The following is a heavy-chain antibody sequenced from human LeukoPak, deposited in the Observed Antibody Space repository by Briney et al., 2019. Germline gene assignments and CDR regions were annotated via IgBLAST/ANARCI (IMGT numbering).Heavy chain of an antibody. CDR3: ARDPSNTRGRYPYFDN. D-gene: IGHD6-19*01. Sequence: ASVKVSCKPSGYTLNMHSIIWVRQAPGQGLEWMGWISAYNGDTKYAQKLQGRVTMTTDTSTSTAYMELRSLRSDDTAVYFCARDPSNTRGRYPYFDNWGQGTLVTVSS. CDR2: ISAYNGDT. CDR1: GYTLNMHS. J-gene: IGHJ4*02. V-gene: IGHV1-18*04.